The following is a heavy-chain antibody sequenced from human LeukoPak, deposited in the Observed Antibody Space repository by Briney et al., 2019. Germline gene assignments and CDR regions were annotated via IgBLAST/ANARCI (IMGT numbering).Heavy chain of an antibody. CDR2: ISSISSYI. Sequence: GGSLRLSCAASGFTFSSYSMNWVRQASGKGLEWVSSISSISSYIYYADSVKGRFTVSRDNAKNSLYLQMDSLRAEDTAVYYCARDPSGTYYPRVSGALDIWGQGTMVTVSS. CDR3: ARDPSGTYYPRVSGALDI. D-gene: IGHD1-26*01. J-gene: IGHJ3*02. CDR1: GFTFSSYS. V-gene: IGHV3-21*01.